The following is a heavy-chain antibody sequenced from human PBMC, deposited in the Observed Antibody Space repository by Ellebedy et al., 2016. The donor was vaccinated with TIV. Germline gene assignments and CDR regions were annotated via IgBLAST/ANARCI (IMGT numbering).Heavy chain of an antibody. CDR2: ISSSSSYI. Sequence: PGGSLRLSCTASGFTFSTYSLNWVRQAPGKGLEWVSSISSSSSYIYYAESGKGRFTISRDNAKNSVYLQMNSLRDEDTAVYYCARGGEWLVPLDYWGQGTLVTVSS. CDR1: GFTFSTYS. CDR3: ARGGEWLVPLDY. D-gene: IGHD6-19*01. V-gene: IGHV3-21*01. J-gene: IGHJ4*02.